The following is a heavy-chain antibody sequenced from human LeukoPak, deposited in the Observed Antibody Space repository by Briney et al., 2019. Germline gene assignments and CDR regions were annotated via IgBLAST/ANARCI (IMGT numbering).Heavy chain of an antibody. CDR1: GFTFSSYA. CDR3: AKGNTIFGVVIPLDY. Sequence: PGGSLRLSCAASGFTFSSYAMSWVRQAPGKGPEWVSGISGSGGSTYYADSVKGRFTISRDNSKNTLYLQMNSLRAEDTAVYYCAKGNTIFGVVIPLDYWGQGTLVTVSS. D-gene: IGHD3-3*01. CDR2: ISGSGGST. V-gene: IGHV3-23*01. J-gene: IGHJ4*02.